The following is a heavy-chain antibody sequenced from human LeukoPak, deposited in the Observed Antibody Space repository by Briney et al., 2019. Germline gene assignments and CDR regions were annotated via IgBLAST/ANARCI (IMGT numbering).Heavy chain of an antibody. CDR3: AKDMRYYDSSGYYFD. V-gene: IGHV3-9*01. CDR2: ISWNSGSI. Sequence: GGSLRLSCAASGFTFDDYAMHWVRQAPGKGLEWVSGISWNSGSIGYADSVKGRLTISRDNAKNSLYLQMNSLRPEDTASYYCAKDMRYYDSSGYYFDWGQGTLVTVSS. J-gene: IGHJ4*02. CDR1: GFTFDDYA. D-gene: IGHD3-22*01.